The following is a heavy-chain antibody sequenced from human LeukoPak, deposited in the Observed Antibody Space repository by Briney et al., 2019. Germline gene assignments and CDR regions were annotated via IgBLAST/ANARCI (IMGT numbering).Heavy chain of an antibody. Sequence: GGSLRLSCTASGFTFSSYAMHWVRQAPGKGLEWVAVISYDGSNKYYADSVKGRFTISRDNSKNTLYLQMNSLRAEDTAVYYCAREGRDGYIFDYWGQGTLVTVSS. CDR3: AREGRDGYIFDY. CDR2: ISYDGSNK. V-gene: IGHV3-30*04. CDR1: GFTFSSYA. D-gene: IGHD5-24*01. J-gene: IGHJ4*02.